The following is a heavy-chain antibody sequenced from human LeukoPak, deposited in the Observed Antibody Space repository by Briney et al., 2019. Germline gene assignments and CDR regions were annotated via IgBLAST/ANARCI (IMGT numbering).Heavy chain of an antibody. D-gene: IGHD4-17*01. CDR3: AKGGGDYLIYYGMDV. CDR2: ISGDVRST. CDR1: GFTFSSYD. V-gene: IGHV3-23*01. Sequence: WGSLRFSCAASGFTFSSYDMSWVRQAPGKGLEWVSAISGDVRSTFYADSVRGRFTISRDNSKNTLSLQMNTLRAEDTAVYYCAKGGGDYLIYYGMDVWGQGTTVTVSS. J-gene: IGHJ6*02.